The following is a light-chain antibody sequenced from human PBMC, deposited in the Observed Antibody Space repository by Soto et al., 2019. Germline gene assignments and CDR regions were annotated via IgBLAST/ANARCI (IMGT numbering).Light chain of an antibody. CDR3: QQYGSSPT. V-gene: IGKV3-20*01. CDR1: QSVRSN. Sequence: VMTQSPATLSVSPGERATLSCRASQSVRSNLAWYQQKPGQAPRRLIYGASSRATGIPDRFSGSGSGTDFTLTISRLEPEDFAVYYCQQYGSSPTFGEGTRLEIK. J-gene: IGKJ5*01. CDR2: GAS.